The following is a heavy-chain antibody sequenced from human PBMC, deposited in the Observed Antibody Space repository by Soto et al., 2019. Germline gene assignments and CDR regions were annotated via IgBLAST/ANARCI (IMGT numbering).Heavy chain of an antibody. CDR2: ISYDGSNK. J-gene: IGHJ4*02. V-gene: IGHV3-30-3*01. CDR3: ARDLMKYYYGSGSGY. Sequence: GGSLRLSCAASGFTFSSYAMHWVRQAPGKGLEWVAVISYDGSNKYYADSVKGRFTISRDNSKNTLYLQMNSLRAEDTAVYYCARDLMKYYYGSGSGYWGQGTLVTVSS. CDR1: GFTFSSYA. D-gene: IGHD3-10*01.